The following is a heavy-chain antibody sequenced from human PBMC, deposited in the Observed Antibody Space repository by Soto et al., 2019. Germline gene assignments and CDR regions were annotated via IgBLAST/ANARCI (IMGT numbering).Heavy chain of an antibody. CDR3: AGLRNEVGFYYYYMDV. V-gene: IGHV4-39*01. Sequence: QLQLQESGPGLVKPSETLSLTCTVSGGSIRSSTYYWGWIRQPPGKGLECIGNIYYSGSTHYNPSLRSRVTISIDTSKTQFSLKLSSVTAADTAVYYCAGLRNEVGFYYYYMDVWGKGTTVTVSS. CDR2: IYYSGST. J-gene: IGHJ6*03. CDR1: GGSIRSSTYY. D-gene: IGHD1-26*01.